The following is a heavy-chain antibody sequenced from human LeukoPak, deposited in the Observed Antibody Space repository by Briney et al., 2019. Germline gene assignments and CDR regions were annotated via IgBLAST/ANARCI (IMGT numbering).Heavy chain of an antibody. Sequence: GGSLRLSCAASGFTFSNAWMSWVRQAAGKGLEWVANMKQDGSEKYYVDSVKGRFTISRDNAKNSLYLQMNSLRAEDTAIYYCVRDRGTYRPIDYWGQGTLVTVSS. CDR2: MKQDGSEK. J-gene: IGHJ4*02. D-gene: IGHD1-26*01. CDR3: VRDRGTYRPIDY. V-gene: IGHV3-7*03. CDR1: GFTFSNAW.